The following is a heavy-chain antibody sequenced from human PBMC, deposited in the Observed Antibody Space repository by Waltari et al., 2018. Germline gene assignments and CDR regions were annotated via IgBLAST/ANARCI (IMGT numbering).Heavy chain of an antibody. CDR3: ATVKYGSGSAS. V-gene: IGHV3-23*01. Sequence: EVQLLESGGGLVQPGGSLGLSCEASGFTFSSYAMTWVRQAPGRGLKWVSSISDRGVSTYYADSVKGRFTISRDNSKNTLFLQMNSLSAADTAVYYCATVKYGSGSASWGQGTLVTVSS. J-gene: IGHJ4*02. D-gene: IGHD3-10*01. CDR2: ISDRGVST. CDR1: GFTFSSYA.